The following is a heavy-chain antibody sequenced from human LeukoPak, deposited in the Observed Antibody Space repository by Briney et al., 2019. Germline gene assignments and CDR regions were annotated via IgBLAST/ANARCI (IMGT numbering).Heavy chain of an antibody. CDR1: GFTFSSYA. J-gene: IGHJ4*02. D-gene: IGHD6-13*01. CDR3: ASETIAAAGTDVDY. V-gene: IGHV3-30-3*01. Sequence: PGGSLRLSCAASGFTFSSYAMLWVRQAPGKGLEWVAVISYDGSNKYYADSVKGRFTISRDNSKNTLYLQMNSLRAEDTAVYYCASETIAAAGTDVDYWGQGTLVTVSS. CDR2: ISYDGSNK.